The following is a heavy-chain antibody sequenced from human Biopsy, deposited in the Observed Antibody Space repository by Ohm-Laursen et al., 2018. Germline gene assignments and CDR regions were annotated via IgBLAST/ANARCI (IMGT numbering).Heavy chain of an antibody. CDR1: GFTFTDYD. Sequence: GSLRLSCAASGFTFTDYDISWVRHVPGQGLEWLALISPSSTTIYYADSVRGQFFISRDDAKNSVSLEMSSLRADDTALYFCARNVRLEMTDHSGVTTYSRYFAMDAWGRGTTVTVSS. CDR3: ARNVRLEMTDHSGVTTYSRYFAMDA. D-gene: IGHD1-1*01. V-gene: IGHV3-11*01. CDR2: ISPSSTTI. J-gene: IGHJ6*02.